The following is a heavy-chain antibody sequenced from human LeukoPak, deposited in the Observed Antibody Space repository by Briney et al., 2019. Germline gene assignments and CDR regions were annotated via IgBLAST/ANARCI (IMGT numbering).Heavy chain of an antibody. J-gene: IGHJ4*02. CDR1: GGSISSGSYY. V-gene: IGHV4-61*02. Sequence: SETLSLTCTVSGGSISSGSYYWSWIRQPAGKGLEWIGRIGTSGSSNYNPSLKSRVTMSVDTSKNQFSLRLSSVTAADTAVYYCASGHCSSTCCLDYWGQGTLVTVSS. CDR2: IGTSGSS. D-gene: IGHD2-2*01. CDR3: ASGHCSSTCCLDY.